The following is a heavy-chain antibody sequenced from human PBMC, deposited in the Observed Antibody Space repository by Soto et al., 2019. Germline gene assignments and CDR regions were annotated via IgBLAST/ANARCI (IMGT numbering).Heavy chain of an antibody. J-gene: IGHJ4*02. CDR2: IIPILGIA. CDR1: GGTFSSYT. CDR3: ARADGDYDPVDY. Sequence: SVKVSCKASGGTFSSYTISWVRQAPGQGLEWMGRIIPILGIANYAQKFQGRVTITADKSTSTAYMELSSLRSEDTAVYYCARADGDYDPVDYWGQGTLVTVSS. V-gene: IGHV1-69*02. D-gene: IGHD4-17*01.